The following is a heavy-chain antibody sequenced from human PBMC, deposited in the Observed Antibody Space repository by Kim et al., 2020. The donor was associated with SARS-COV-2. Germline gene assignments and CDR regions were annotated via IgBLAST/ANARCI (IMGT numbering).Heavy chain of an antibody. CDR2: ISSSSSYI. V-gene: IGHV3-21*01. D-gene: IGHD2-2*01. CDR3: ARDREDIVVVPAAPPYYYYGMDV. CDR1: GFTFSSYS. J-gene: IGHJ6*02. Sequence: GGSLRLSCAASGFTFSSYSMNWVRQAPGKGLEWVSSISSSSSYIYYADSVKGRFTISRDNAKNSLYLQMNSLRAEDTAVYYCARDREDIVVVPAAPPYYYYGMDVWAQGTTVTVSS.